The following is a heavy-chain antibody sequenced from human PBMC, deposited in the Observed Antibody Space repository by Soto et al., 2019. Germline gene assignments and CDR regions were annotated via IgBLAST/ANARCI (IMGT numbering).Heavy chain of an antibody. Sequence: QVQLVQSGAEVKKPGASVKVSCKASGYTFTSYGISWVRQAPGQGPEWMGWINGYNGHTNYAQRFQGRVTMTTDTSRSTAFLEMRGLRFDDTAVYYCARYFVNDYGDPGWFAPWGQGTLVSVSS. D-gene: IGHD4-17*01. CDR3: ARYFVNDYGDPGWFAP. CDR2: INGYNGHT. CDR1: GYTFTSYG. J-gene: IGHJ5*02. V-gene: IGHV1-18*01.